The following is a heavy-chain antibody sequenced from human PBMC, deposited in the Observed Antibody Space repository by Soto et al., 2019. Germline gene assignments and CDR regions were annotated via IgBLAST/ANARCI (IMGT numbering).Heavy chain of an antibody. CDR3: ASDPSYGDYSYDGMDV. Sequence: QVQLQESGPGLVKPSQTLSLTCTVSGGSINSGGYYWSWIRQHPGKGLEWIGSIYYSGKTYYSPSRPSRVTISVDTSKNHFSLRLSSLTAADTAVYYCASDPSYGDYSYDGMDVWGQGTTVTVSS. D-gene: IGHD4-17*01. CDR1: GGSINSGGYY. CDR2: IYYSGKT. J-gene: IGHJ6*02. V-gene: IGHV4-31*03.